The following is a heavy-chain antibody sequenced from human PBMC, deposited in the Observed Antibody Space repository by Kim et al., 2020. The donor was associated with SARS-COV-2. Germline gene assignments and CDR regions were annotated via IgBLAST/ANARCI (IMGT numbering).Heavy chain of an antibody. CDR1: GGSFSGYY. V-gene: IGHV4-34*01. Sequence: SETLSLTCAVYGGSFSGYYWSWIRQPPGKGLEWIGEINHSGSTNYNPSLKSRVTISVDTSKNQFYLKLSSVTAADTAVYYCATGTRAPRWYFHRWGRGTLVTVSS. J-gene: IGHJ2*01. CDR2: INHSGST. CDR3: ATGTRAPRWYFHR. D-gene: IGHD1-1*01.